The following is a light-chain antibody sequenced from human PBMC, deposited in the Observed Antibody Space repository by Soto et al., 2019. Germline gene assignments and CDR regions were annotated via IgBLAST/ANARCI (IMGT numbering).Light chain of an antibody. V-gene: IGLV2-14*01. CDR2: DVS. CDR1: SSDVGGYSY. J-gene: IGLJ1*01. Sequence: QSVLTQPASVCGSPGQSIAISCTGTSSDVGGYSYVSWYQQQPGKAPKLVISDVSNRPSGVSDRFSGSKSGNTASLTISGLQTEDEADYYCSSYTTSSTYVFGTGTKLTVL. CDR3: SSYTTSSTYV.